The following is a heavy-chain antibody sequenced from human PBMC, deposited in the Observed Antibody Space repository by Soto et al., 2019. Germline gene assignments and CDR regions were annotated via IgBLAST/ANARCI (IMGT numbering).Heavy chain of an antibody. Sequence: PXESLRLSCAASGFTFSSYARSWVRQAPGKGLEWVSAISGSGGSTYYADSVKGRFTISRDNSKNTLYLQMNSLRAEDTAVYYCAKARTLWKLVPYYYYGMDVWGQGTTVTVYS. CDR3: AKARTLWKLVPYYYYGMDV. CDR1: GFTFSSYA. J-gene: IGHJ6*02. CDR2: ISGSGGST. D-gene: IGHD6-6*01. V-gene: IGHV3-23*01.